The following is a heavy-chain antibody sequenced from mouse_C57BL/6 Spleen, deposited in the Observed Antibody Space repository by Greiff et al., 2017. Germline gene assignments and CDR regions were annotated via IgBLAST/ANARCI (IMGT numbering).Heavy chain of an antibody. J-gene: IGHJ2*01. CDR1: GYTFTGYW. CDR2: ILPGSGST. V-gene: IGHV1-9*01. CDR3: ARTFTTVVGNYFDY. Sequence: QVQLKQSGAELMKPGASVKLSCKATGYTFTGYWIEWVKQRPGHGLEWIGEILPGSGSTNYNEKFKGKATFTADTSSNTAYMQLSSLTTEDSAISDCARTFTTVVGNYFDYWGQGTTLTVSS. D-gene: IGHD1-1*01.